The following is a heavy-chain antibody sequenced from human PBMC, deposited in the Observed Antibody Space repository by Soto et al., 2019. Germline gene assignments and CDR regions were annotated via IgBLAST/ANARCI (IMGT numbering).Heavy chain of an antibody. V-gene: IGHV4-59*01. CDR3: ARVFAHYDILTGYFDYYYYYMDV. CDR2: IYYSGST. Sequence: PSETLSLTCTVSGDSISSYYWSWIRQPPGKGLEWIGYIYYSGSTNYNPSLKSRVTISVDTSKNQFSLKLSSVTAADTAVCYCARVFAHYDILTGYFDYYYYYMDVWGKGTTVTVSS. D-gene: IGHD3-9*01. J-gene: IGHJ6*03. CDR1: GDSISSYY.